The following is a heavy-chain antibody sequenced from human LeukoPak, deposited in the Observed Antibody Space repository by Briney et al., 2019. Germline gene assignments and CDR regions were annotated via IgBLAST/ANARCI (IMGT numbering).Heavy chain of an antibody. J-gene: IGHJ3*02. CDR3: AKAGAGGDAFDI. Sequence: GGSLRLSCAASGFTFSTFTMNWVRQAPGKGLEWVAVISYDGSNKYYADSVKGRFTISRDNSKNTLYLQMNSLRAEDTAVYYCAKAGAGGDAFDIWGQGTMVTVSS. CDR1: GFTFSTFT. D-gene: IGHD2-8*02. V-gene: IGHV3-30*18. CDR2: ISYDGSNK.